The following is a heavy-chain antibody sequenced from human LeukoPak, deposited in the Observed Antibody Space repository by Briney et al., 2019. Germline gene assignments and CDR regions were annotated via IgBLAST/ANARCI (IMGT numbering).Heavy chain of an antibody. V-gene: IGHV4-59*08. CDR3: ARHIGYCSSTSCYTIDY. Sequence: SETLSLTCTVSGGSISSYYWSWIRQPPGKGLEWIGYIYYSGSTNYNPSLKSRVTISVDTSKNQFSLKLSSVTAADTAVYYCARHIGYCSSTSCYTIDYWGQGTLVTVSS. CDR1: GGSISSYY. CDR2: IYYSGST. D-gene: IGHD2-2*02. J-gene: IGHJ4*02.